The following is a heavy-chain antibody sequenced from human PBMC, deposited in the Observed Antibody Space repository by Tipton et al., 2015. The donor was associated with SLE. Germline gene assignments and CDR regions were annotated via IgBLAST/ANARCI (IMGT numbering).Heavy chain of an antibody. J-gene: IGHJ5*01. CDR3: ARENWWKFDS. CDR1: GFSFGAFY. Sequence: SLRLSCAASGFSFGAFYMDWVRQAPGKGLERLASIKQDGTAQYYLDSVRGRFTISRDNGKESLYLQMNNLRAEDTAVYYCARENWWKFDSWGQGTLVTVSS. CDR2: IKQDGTAQ. D-gene: IGHD2-15*01. V-gene: IGHV3-7*01.